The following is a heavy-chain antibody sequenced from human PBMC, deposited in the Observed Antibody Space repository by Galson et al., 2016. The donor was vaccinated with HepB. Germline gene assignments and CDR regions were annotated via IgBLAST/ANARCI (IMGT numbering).Heavy chain of an antibody. CDR3: ATISPLTMKTFGLDV. CDR2: SDPVSSDEA. D-gene: IGHD3-16*01. Sequence: SVKVSCKASGFILRRLSLHWVRQAPGKGLEWMGGSDPVSSDEATYAHKFHGKVFMTADLTSNVAYLEVTSLTSEDTAVYYCATISPLTMKTFGLDVWGQGTPITVAS. J-gene: IGHJ6*01. V-gene: IGHV1-24*01. CDR1: GFILRRLS.